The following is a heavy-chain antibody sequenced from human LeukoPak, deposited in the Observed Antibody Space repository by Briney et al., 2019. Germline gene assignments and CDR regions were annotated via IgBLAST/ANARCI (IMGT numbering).Heavy chain of an antibody. J-gene: IGHJ4*02. CDR3: ARGKDYYDSSGNFDY. D-gene: IGHD3-22*01. V-gene: IGHV4-59*01. Sequence: PSETLSLTCTVSGGSIGSYYWSWIRQPPGKGLEWIGYIYYSGSTNYNPSLKSRVTISVDTSKNQFSLKLSSVTAADTAVYYCARGKDYYDSSGNFDYWGQGTLVTVSS. CDR2: IYYSGST. CDR1: GGSIGSYY.